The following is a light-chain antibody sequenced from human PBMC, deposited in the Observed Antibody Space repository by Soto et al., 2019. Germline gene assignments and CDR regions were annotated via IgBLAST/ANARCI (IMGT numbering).Light chain of an antibody. Sequence: DIQMTQSPSSLSASIGDTVTITCRASQSISRYLNWYQQKPGKAPKLLIYDASSLEGGVPSRFSGSGSGTEFTLTISGLQPDDFATYYCQQYNSFSWTFGQGTKVDIK. V-gene: IGKV1-5*01. CDR3: QQYNSFSWT. CDR1: QSISRY. CDR2: DAS. J-gene: IGKJ1*01.